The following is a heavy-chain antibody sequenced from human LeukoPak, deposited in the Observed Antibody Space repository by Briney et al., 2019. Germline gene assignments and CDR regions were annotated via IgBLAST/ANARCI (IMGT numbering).Heavy chain of an antibody. Sequence: SETLSLTCTVSVGSLSSYYWSWIRQPPGKGLEWIGYIYYSGSTNYNPSLKSRVTISVDTSKNQFSLKLSSVTAADTAVYYCARFNSGIVVSVGEDAFDIWGQGTMVTVSS. CDR1: VGSLSSYY. V-gene: IGHV4-59*01. J-gene: IGHJ3*02. CDR2: IYYSGST. D-gene: IGHD2-21*01. CDR3: ARFNSGIVVSVGEDAFDI.